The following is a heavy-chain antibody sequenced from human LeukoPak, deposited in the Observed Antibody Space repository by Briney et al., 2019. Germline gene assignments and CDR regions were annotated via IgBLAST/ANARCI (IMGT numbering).Heavy chain of an antibody. D-gene: IGHD3-22*01. V-gene: IGHV1-2*02. CDR1: GYTFTGYY. CDR2: INPNSGGT. Sequence: ASVKVSCKASGYTFTGYYMHWVRQAPGQGLGLMGWINPNSGGTNYAQKFQGRVTMTRDTSISTAYMELSRLRSDDTAVYYCARDGVGYYDSSGYYYFQHWGQGTLVTVSS. CDR3: ARDGVGYYDSSGYYYFQH. J-gene: IGHJ1*01.